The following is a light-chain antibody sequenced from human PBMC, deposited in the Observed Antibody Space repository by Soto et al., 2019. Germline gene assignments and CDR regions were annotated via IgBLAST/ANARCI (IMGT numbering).Light chain of an antibody. CDR3: QQYYNSPLT. CDR2: WAS. J-gene: IGKJ4*01. Sequence: DILMTQSPDSLAVSLGERATINCKSSQSVLHSSNNKNYLAWYQQRPGQPPNLLIYWASTRESGVPDRFSGSGSGTDFTLTISSLQAEDVAVYYCQQYYNSPLTFGGGTKVDIK. V-gene: IGKV4-1*01. CDR1: QSVLHSSNNKNY.